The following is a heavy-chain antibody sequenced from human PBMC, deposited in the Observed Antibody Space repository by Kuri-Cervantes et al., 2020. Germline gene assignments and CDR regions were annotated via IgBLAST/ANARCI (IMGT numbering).Heavy chain of an antibody. CDR2: ISWDGATT. CDR1: GFTFDDYA. V-gene: IGHV3-43D*03. Sequence: GESLKISCAASGFTFDDYAMHWVRQAPGKGLEWVSLISWDGATTYYADSLKGRFTISRDNTKNSLYLQMNSLRTEDTALYYCAKGRPTVITYGSIDYWGQGTLVTVSS. D-gene: IGHD3-16*01. CDR3: AKGRPTVITYGSIDY. J-gene: IGHJ4*02.